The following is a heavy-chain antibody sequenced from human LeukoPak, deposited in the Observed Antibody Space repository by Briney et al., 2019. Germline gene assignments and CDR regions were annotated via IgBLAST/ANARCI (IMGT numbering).Heavy chain of an antibody. Sequence: SSQTLSLTCTVSGGSISSGDYYWSWIRQPPGKGLEWIGYIYYSGSTYYSPSLKSRVTISVDTSKNQFSLKLSSVTAADTAVYYCARGYCSGGSCYSGWDYWGQGTLVTVSS. J-gene: IGHJ4*02. CDR3: ARGYCSGGSCYSGWDY. D-gene: IGHD2-15*01. V-gene: IGHV4-30-4*01. CDR2: IYYSGST. CDR1: GGSISSGDYY.